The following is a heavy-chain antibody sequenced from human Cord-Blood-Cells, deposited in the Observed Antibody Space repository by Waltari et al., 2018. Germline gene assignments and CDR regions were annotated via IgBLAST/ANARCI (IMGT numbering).Heavy chain of an antibody. CDR1: GGSISSSSYY. Sequence: QLQLQESGPGLVKPSETLSLTCTVSGGSISSSSYYWGWIRQPPGKGLVWIGSIYYSGSTYHNPSLKRRVTISVDTSKNQFSRKLSSGTAADTAVYYCARGSGSYYYYYYYGMDVWGQGTTVTVSS. J-gene: IGHJ6*02. D-gene: IGHD1-26*01. CDR3: ARGSGSYYYYYYYGMDV. CDR2: IYYSGST. V-gene: IGHV4-39*01.